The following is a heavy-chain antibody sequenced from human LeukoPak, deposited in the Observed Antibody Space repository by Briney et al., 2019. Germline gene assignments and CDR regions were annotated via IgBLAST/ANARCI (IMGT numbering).Heavy chain of an antibody. CDR2: IYYSGST. V-gene: IGHV4-59*01. D-gene: IGHD3-22*01. J-gene: IGHJ3*02. CDR3: ARDDSSGPDAFDI. Sequence: SETLSLTCTVSGGSISSYYWSWIRQPPGKGLEWIGYIYYSGSTNYNPSLKSRVTISVDTSKNQFSLKLSSVTAADTAVYYCARDDSSGPDAFDIWGHGTMVTVSS. CDR1: GGSISSYY.